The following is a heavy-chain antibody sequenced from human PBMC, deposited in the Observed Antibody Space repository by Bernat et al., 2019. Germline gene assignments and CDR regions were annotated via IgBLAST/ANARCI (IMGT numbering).Heavy chain of an antibody. CDR2: IYYSGSS. CDR1: GGSISSSRYY. CDR3: ASQVVVAANGRGAFDI. J-gene: IGHJ3*02. Sequence: QLQLQESGPGLVKPSEPLSLTCTVSGGSISSSRYYWGWTRQPPGNGRAWIGSIYYSGSSYYNPSLQRRVTISAGTSKSQFSLKRSSVTAADTAVYYWASQVVVAANGRGAFDIWGQGTMVTVSS. D-gene: IGHD2-15*01. V-gene: IGHV4-39*01.